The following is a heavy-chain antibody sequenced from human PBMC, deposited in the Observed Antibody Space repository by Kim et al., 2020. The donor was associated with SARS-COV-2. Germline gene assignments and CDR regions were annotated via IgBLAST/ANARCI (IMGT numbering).Heavy chain of an antibody. V-gene: IGHV5-51*01. CDR3: ARVGAARPYYYGMDV. J-gene: IGHJ6*02. CDR2: IYPGDSDT. CDR1: GYSFTSYW. Sequence: GESLKISCKGSGYSFTSYWIGWVRQMPGKGLEWMGIIYPGDSDTRYSPSFQGQVTISADKSISTAYLQWSSLKASDTAMYYCARVGAARPYYYGMDVWGQGTTVTVSS. D-gene: IGHD6-6*01.